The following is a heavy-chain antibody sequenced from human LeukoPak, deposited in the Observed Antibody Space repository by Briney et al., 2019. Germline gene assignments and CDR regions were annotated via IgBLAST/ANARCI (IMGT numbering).Heavy chain of an antibody. V-gene: IGHV3-53*01. Sequence: GGSLRLPCAASGVTVRSNYMNWVRQAPGKGLEWVSVIYSGGSTYYADSVKGRFTISRDNSKNTLYLQMNSLRAEDTAVYYCARGEDYGDYFDYWGQGTLVTVSS. CDR1: GVTVRSNY. CDR2: IYSGGST. CDR3: ARGEDYGDYFDY. J-gene: IGHJ4*02. D-gene: IGHD4-17*01.